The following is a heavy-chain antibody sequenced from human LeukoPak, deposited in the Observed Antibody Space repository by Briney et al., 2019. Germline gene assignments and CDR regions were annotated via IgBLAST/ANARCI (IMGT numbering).Heavy chain of an antibody. CDR3: AKWGDYDVLTGYYDADY. Sequence: GGSLRLSCAASGFTFSNYAMSWVRQAPGKGLEWVSAVSGRDTSAYYTDSVKGRFTISRDNSKNTLYLQMNSLSAEDTAIYYCAKWGDYDVLTGYYDADYWGQGALVTVSS. J-gene: IGHJ4*02. D-gene: IGHD3-9*01. CDR1: GFTFSNYA. CDR2: VSGRDTSA. V-gene: IGHV3-23*01.